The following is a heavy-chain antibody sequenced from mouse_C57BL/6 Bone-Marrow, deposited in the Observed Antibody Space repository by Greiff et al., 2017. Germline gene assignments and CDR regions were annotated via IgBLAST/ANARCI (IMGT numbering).Heavy chain of an antibody. CDR1: GYTFTDYY. J-gene: IGHJ3*01. D-gene: IGHD2-3*01. V-gene: IGHV1-19*01. CDR2: INPYNGGT. CDR3: ARWDGYWFAY. Sequence: EVQLQESGPVLVKPGASVKMSCKASGYTFTDYYMNWVKQSHGKSLEWIGVINPYNGGTSYNQKFNGKATLTVDKSSSTAYMELNSLTSEDSAVYYCARWDGYWFAYWGQGTLVTVSA.